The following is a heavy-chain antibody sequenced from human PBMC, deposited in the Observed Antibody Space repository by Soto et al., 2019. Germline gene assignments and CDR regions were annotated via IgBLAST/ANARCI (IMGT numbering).Heavy chain of an antibody. CDR1: GGSISSGNW. Sequence: PSETLSLTCFVSGGSISSGNWWTWVRQSPQRGLEYIGEIFHDGTANYYPSFERRVAISVDTSKNQFSLKLTSVTAADTAIYFCARLVYDTRLKYMYFDFWGQGTLGTVSS. CDR2: IFHDGTA. J-gene: IGHJ4*02. CDR3: ARLVYDTRLKYMYFDF. D-gene: IGHD3-22*01. V-gene: IGHV4-4*02.